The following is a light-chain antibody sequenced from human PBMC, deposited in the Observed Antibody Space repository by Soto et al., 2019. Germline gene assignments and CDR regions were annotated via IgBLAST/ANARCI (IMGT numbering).Light chain of an antibody. J-gene: IGLJ3*02. CDR2: SNA. CDR1: GSNIGENA. V-gene: IGLV1-44*01. Sequence: QSVLTQPPSASGTPGQTVTISCSGSGSNIGENAVNWYQHLPGTAPQFLIYSNALRPSGVPHRFSGSKSGTAGSLAISGLQSEDEAHYYCAAWDDSLKAMLFGGGTKLTVL. CDR3: AAWDDSLKAML.